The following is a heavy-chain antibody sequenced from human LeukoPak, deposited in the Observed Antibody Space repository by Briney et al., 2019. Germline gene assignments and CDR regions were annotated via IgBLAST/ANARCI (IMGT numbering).Heavy chain of an antibody. V-gene: IGHV4-59*01. CDR2: IYYTGSA. CDR3: AREGVAGTPWWYFDL. J-gene: IGHJ2*01. D-gene: IGHD6-19*01. CDR1: GGSITTSY. Sequence: PSETLSLTCTASGGSITTSYWSWIRQPPGKGLEWIGYIYYTGSANYNPSLRSRVTISVDPSQNQFFLKLNSVTAADTAVYYCAREGVAGTPWWYFDLWGRGTLVTVSS.